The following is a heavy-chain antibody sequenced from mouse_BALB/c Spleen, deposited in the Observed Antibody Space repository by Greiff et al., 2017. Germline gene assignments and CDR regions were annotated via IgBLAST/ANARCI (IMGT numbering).Heavy chain of an antibody. CDR2: IRLKSNNYAT. CDR3: TRQYGNYVYAMDY. D-gene: IGHD2-10*02. V-gene: IGHV6-6*02. CDR1: GFTFSNYW. J-gene: IGHJ4*01. Sequence: EVKLQESGGGLVQPGGSMKLSCVASGFTFSNYWMNWVRQSPEKGLEWVVEIRLKSNNYATHYAESVKGRFTISRDDSKSSVYLQMNNLGAEDTGIYYCTRQYGNYVYAMDYWGQGTSVTVSS.